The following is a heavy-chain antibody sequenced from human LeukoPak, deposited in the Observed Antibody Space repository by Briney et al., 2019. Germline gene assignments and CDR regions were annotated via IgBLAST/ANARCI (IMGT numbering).Heavy chain of an antibody. CDR3: AKSGYNRFDY. D-gene: IGHD5-24*01. V-gene: IGHV3-23*01. J-gene: IGHJ4*02. Sequence: QPGGSLRLSCAASGFTFSSYSMNWVRQAPGKGLEWVSSISGSGSGGSTYYADSVKGRFTISRDNSKNTLYLQMNSLIAEDTAVYYCAKSGYNRFDYWGQGTRVTVSS. CDR2: ISGSGSGGST. CDR1: GFTFSSYS.